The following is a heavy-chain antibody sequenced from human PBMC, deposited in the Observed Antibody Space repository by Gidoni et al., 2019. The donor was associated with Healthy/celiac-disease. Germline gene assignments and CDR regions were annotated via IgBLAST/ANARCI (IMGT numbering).Heavy chain of an antibody. CDR3: AKDLGSVSTFLEWPPGGMDV. V-gene: IGHV3-30*18. D-gene: IGHD3-3*01. CDR1: GFTFSSYG. Sequence: QVQLVEAGGGVVEPGRSLGLSCAASGFTFSSYGMHWVRQAPGKGLEWVAVISYDGSNKYYADSVKGRFTISRDNSKNTLYLKMNSLRAEETAVYYCAKDLGSVSTFLEWPPGGMDVWGQGTTVTVSS. CDR2: ISYDGSNK. J-gene: IGHJ6*02.